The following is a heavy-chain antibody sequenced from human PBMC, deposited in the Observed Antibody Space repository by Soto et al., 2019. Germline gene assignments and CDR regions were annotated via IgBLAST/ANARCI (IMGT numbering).Heavy chain of an antibody. CDR2: IYYSGST. D-gene: IGHD6-6*01. V-gene: IGHV4-59*01. CDR1: GGSISSYY. Sequence: QVQLQESGPGLVKPSETLSLTCTVSGGSISSYYWSWIRQPPGKGLEWIGYIYYSGSTNYNPSLKSRVTISVDTSKNQFSLKLSSVTAADTAVYYCARDYTIAARPSHNWFDPWGQGTLVTVSS. CDR3: ARDYTIAARPSHNWFDP. J-gene: IGHJ5*02.